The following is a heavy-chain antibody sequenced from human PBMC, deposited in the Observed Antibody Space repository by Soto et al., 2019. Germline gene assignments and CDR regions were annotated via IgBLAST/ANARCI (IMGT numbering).Heavy chain of an antibody. V-gene: IGHV4-34*01. CDR2: INHSGST. J-gene: IGHJ4*02. CDR3: ARGRITMIVVTITGYFDY. CDR1: GGSFSGYY. Sequence: SETLSLTCAVYGGSFSGYYWSWIRQPPGKGLEWIGEINHSGSTNYNPSLKSRVTISVDTSKNQFSLKLSSVTAADTAVYYCARGRITMIVVTITGYFDYWGQGTLVTVSS. D-gene: IGHD3-22*01.